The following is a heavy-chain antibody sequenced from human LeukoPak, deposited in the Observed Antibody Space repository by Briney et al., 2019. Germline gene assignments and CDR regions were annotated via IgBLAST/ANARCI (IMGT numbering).Heavy chain of an antibody. CDR1: GFTVSSSF. CDR3: ARDRSYAMDV. CDR2: ISNDVAT. Sequence: GGSLRLSCAASGFTVSSSFMSWVRQAPGKGLEWVSLISNDVATYYADSVKGRFTVSRDSSKNTLSLQMNSLRGEDTAVYYCARDRSYAMDVWGQGTTVTVSS. V-gene: IGHV3-66*01. J-gene: IGHJ6*02.